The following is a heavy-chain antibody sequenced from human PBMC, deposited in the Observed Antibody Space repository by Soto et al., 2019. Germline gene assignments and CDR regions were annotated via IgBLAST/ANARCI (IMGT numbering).Heavy chain of an antibody. CDR1: GGSVGSISFY. CDR2: IYYTGST. J-gene: IGHJ4*02. D-gene: IGHD3-9*01. Sequence: QVHLQESGPGLVKPSETLSLTCIVSGGSVGSISFYWGWIRQPPGKGLEWIGSIYYTGSTYYNPSLKSRVTLSIHKSKNQLSLNLTSVTAADTAMYYCVRRRYILTGYYTFDYWGQGTLVSVSS. CDR3: VRRRYILTGYYTFDY. V-gene: IGHV4-39*01.